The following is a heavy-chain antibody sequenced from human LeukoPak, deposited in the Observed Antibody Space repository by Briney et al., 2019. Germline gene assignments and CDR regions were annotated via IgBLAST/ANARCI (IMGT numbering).Heavy chain of an antibody. J-gene: IGHJ6*04. CDR3: ARGRNRGLDV. CDR2: ISTSINYI. V-gene: IGHV3-21*01. D-gene: IGHD1/OR15-1a*01. CDR1: GFTFTRYN. Sequence: GGSLRLSCAASGFTFTRYNMNWVRQAPGMWLEWVSSISTSINYIYYADSLKGRFTISRDNAKNSLYLQINSLRAEDTAVYYCARGRNRGLDVWGKGATVTVSS.